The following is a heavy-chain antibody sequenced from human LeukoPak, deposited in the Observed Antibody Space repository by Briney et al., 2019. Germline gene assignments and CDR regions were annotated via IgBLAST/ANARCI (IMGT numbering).Heavy chain of an antibody. V-gene: IGHV3-21*01. CDR3: ASRRGSYSF. CDR1: GFTFSSYA. D-gene: IGHD1-26*01. J-gene: IGHJ4*02. Sequence: GGSLRLSCEASGFTFSSYAMSWVRQAPGKGLEWVSSISSSSSYIYYADSVKGRFTISRDKAKSSLYLQMNSLRAEDTAVYYCASRRGSYSFWGQGTLVTVSS. CDR2: ISSSSSYI.